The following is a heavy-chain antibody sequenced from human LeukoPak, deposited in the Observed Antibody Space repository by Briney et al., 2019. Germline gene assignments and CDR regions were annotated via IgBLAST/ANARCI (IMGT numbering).Heavy chain of an antibody. CDR3: AKDPHSSGYYIRWFDP. V-gene: IGHV3-23*01. CDR2: ISGSGGSI. CDR1: GFTFSSYA. Sequence: GGSLRLSCAASGFTFSSYAMSWVRQAPGKGLEWVSAISGSGGSIYYADSVKGRFTISRDNSKNTLYLQMNSLRAEDTAVYYCAKDPHSSGYYIRWFDPWGQGTLVTVSS. J-gene: IGHJ5*02. D-gene: IGHD3-22*01.